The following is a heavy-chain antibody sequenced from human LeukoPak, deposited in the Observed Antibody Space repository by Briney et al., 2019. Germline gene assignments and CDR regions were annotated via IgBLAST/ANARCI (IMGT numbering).Heavy chain of an antibody. Sequence: GGSLRLSCVASGFTFSSYGMHWVRQAPGKGLEWVAVISYDGSNKYYADSVKGRFTISRDNSKNTLYLQMNSLRAEDTAVYYCAKSYYGSGSPFDYWGQGTLVTVSS. J-gene: IGHJ4*02. CDR3: AKSYYGSGSPFDY. D-gene: IGHD3-10*01. CDR1: GFTFSSYG. CDR2: ISYDGSNK. V-gene: IGHV3-30*18.